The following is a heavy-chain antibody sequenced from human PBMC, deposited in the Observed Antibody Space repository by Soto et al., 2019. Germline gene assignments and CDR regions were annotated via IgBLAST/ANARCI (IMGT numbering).Heavy chain of an antibody. CDR3: ARAVAVPASCDY. CDR1: GYSFTSYA. J-gene: IGHJ4*02. D-gene: IGHD6-19*01. CDR2: INAGNGNT. Sequence: QVQLVQSGAEEKKPGASVKVSCKASGYSFTSYAMHWVRQAPGQRLEWMGWINAGNGNTKYSQKFQGRVTITRDTSASTAYMALSSLRSEDTAMYYCARAVAVPASCDYWGQGTLVTVSS. V-gene: IGHV1-3*05.